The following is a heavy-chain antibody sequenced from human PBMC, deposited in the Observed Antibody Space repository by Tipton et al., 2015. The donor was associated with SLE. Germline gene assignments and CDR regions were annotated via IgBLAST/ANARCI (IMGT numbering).Heavy chain of an antibody. Sequence: TLSLTCTVSGCSISSYYWRWLRQPPGKGLEWVGYIYHSGSTYYNPSLKSRVPISVDRSKNQFSLTLSSVTAADTAVYYCARKKGAIAAFDYWGQGTLVTVSS. CDR2: IYHSGST. CDR1: GCSISSYY. D-gene: IGHD1-26*01. V-gene: IGHV4-59*12. CDR3: ARKKGAIAAFDY. J-gene: IGHJ4*02.